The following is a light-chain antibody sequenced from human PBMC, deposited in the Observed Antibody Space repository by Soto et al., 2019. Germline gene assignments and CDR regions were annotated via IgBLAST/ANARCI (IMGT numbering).Light chain of an antibody. CDR2: GAS. V-gene: IGKV3-20*01. Sequence: IGVTQSPCTLSLSPGERATLSCRASQSVSSSYLAWYQQKPGQAPRLLIYGASSRATGIPDRFSGSGSGTDFTLTISRLEPEDFAVYYCQQYESSLWTFGQGTKVDI. CDR3: QQYESSLWT. CDR1: QSVSSSY. J-gene: IGKJ1*01.